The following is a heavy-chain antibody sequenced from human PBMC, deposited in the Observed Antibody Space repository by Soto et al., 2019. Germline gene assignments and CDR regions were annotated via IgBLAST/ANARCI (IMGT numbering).Heavy chain of an antibody. J-gene: IGHJ4*02. CDR2: IYESGST. V-gene: IGHV4-39*01. CDR3: ARLGVWGSYRPQYFDH. Sequence: QLQLQESGPGLVEPSETLSLTCTVSGASIVSSNLYWGWVRQPPGKGPEWIGSIYESGSTYFNPSLQSRVTMSVDTSKNQFSLHLTSVTAADTAMYYCARLGVWGSYRPQYFDHWGQGTLVTVSS. D-gene: IGHD3-16*02. CDR1: GASIVSSNLY.